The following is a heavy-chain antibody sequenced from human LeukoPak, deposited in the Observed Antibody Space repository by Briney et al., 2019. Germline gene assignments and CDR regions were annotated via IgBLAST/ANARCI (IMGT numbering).Heavy chain of an antibody. D-gene: IGHD3-22*01. CDR1: GYSISSGYY. CDR2: IYHSGST. Sequence: SETLSLTCTVSGYSISSGYYWGWIRQPPGKGLEWIGSIYHSGSTYYNPSLKSRVTISVDTSKNQFSLKLSSVTAADPAVYYCARDWDYYDSSGFPPMDVWGKGTTVTVSS. V-gene: IGHV4-38-2*02. CDR3: ARDWDYYDSSGFPPMDV. J-gene: IGHJ6*03.